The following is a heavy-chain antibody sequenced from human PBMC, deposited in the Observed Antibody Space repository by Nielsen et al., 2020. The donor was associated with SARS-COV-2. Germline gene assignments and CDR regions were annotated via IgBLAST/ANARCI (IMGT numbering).Heavy chain of an antibody. CDR2: IVVGSGNT. Sequence: SVKVSCKASGFTFTSSAVQWVRQARGQRLEWIGWIVVGSGNTNYAQKFQERVTITKDMSTSTAYMELSSLRSEDTAVYYCAADRGIDWFDPWGQGTLVTVSS. CDR1: GFTFTSSA. D-gene: IGHD3-10*01. CDR3: AADRGIDWFDP. J-gene: IGHJ5*02. V-gene: IGHV1-58*01.